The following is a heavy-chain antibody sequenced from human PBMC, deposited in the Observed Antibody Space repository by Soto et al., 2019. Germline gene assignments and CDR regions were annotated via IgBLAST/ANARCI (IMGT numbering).Heavy chain of an antibody. J-gene: IGHJ4*02. V-gene: IGHV4-59*01. D-gene: IGHD6-19*01. CDR1: GDSISGSS. CDR2: MYLSGST. Sequence: QVQLQESGPGLVKPSETLSLTCTVSGDSISGSSWSWIRQPPGKGLEWIAYMYLSGSTNYNPSLKSRVTISVDTSKNQFSLKLSSVTAADTAVYYCARGSGWYFHWGQGPLVTVSS. CDR3: ARGSGWYFH.